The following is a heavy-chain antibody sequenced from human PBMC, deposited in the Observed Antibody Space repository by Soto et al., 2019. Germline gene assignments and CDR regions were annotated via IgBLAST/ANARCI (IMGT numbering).Heavy chain of an antibody. J-gene: IGHJ5*02. CDR2: INHSGST. CDR1: GGSFSGYY. Sequence: GSLRLSCAVYGGSFSGYYWSWIRQPPGKGLEWIGEINHSGSTNYNPSLKSRVTISVDTSKNQFSLKLSSVTAADTAVYYCASAPLGIVVVPAARREYWFDPWGQGTLVTVSS. CDR3: ASAPLGIVVVPAARREYWFDP. V-gene: IGHV4-34*01. D-gene: IGHD2-2*01.